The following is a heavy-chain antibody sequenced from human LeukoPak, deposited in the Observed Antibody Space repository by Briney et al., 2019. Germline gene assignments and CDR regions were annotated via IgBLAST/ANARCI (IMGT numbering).Heavy chain of an antibody. CDR3: ARHGAGTTVDY. V-gene: IGHV4-59*08. D-gene: IGHD1-1*01. Sequence: SETLSLTCTGSGGSISSYYWSWIRQPPGKGLEWIGYIYYSGSTNYNPSLKSRVTISVDTSKNQFSLKLSSVTAADTAVYYCARHGAGTTVDYWGQGTLVTVSS. CDR1: GGSISSYY. CDR2: IYYSGST. J-gene: IGHJ4*02.